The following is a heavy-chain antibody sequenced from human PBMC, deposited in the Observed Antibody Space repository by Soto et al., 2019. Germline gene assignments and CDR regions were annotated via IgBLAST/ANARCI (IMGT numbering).Heavy chain of an antibody. Sequence: SETLSLTXAVSGVSISSGNWWTWVRQTPQRGLEYIGEIFHDGTANYYPSFERRVAISVDTSKNQFSLKLTSVTAADTAIYFCARLVYDTRLNYMYFDFWGQGALVTVSS. J-gene: IGHJ4*02. CDR3: ARLVYDTRLNYMYFDF. D-gene: IGHD2-8*01. V-gene: IGHV4-4*02. CDR1: GVSISSGNW. CDR2: IFHDGTA.